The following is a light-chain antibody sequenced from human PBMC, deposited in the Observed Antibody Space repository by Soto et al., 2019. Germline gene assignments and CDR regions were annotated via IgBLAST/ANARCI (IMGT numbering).Light chain of an antibody. CDR2: WAS. CDR3: QQYYSTPLT. Sequence: DIVMTQSPDSLAVSMGERATINCKSRHSILYSSNNKNFLTWYKQKQGQPPKLXIYWASTRESGVPDRFSGSGSGTDFTLTISSLKAEDVEVYYCQQYYSTPLTFGGGTKVDIK. CDR1: HSILYSSNNKNF. V-gene: IGKV4-1*01. J-gene: IGKJ4*01.